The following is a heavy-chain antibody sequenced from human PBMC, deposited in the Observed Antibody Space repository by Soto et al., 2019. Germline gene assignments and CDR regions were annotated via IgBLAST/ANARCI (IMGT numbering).Heavy chain of an antibody. V-gene: IGHV1-18*01. Sequence: ASVKGSCKASGYTFTSYGSSWVRQAPGQGLEWMGWISAYNGNTNYAQKLQGRVTMTTDTSPSTAYMELRSLRSDDTAVYYCARYYDSSGYSQRKGAFAIWGQGTMVTVSS. CDR2: ISAYNGNT. CDR1: GYTFTSYG. CDR3: ARYYDSSGYSQRKGAFAI. J-gene: IGHJ3*02. D-gene: IGHD3-22*01.